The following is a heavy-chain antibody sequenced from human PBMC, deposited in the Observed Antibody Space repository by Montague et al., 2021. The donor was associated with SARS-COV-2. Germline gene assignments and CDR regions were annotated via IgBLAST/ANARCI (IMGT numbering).Heavy chain of an antibody. D-gene: IGHD3-3*01. Sequence: SETLSLTCAVSGGSFSGYYWTWIRQPPGKGLEWIGDVYHSGNTNYNPSLKSRLTISVDTSKNQFSLKLSSVTAADTAVYFCASTSYDFGSRVLRYCYFDAWGQGTLVTVSS. J-gene: IGHJ5*02. CDR1: GGSFSGYY. CDR3: ASTSYDFGSRVLRYCYFDA. CDR2: VYHSGNT. V-gene: IGHV4-34*01.